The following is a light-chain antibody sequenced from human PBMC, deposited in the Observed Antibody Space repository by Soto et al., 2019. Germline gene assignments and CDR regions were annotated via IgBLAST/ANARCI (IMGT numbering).Light chain of an antibody. V-gene: IGKV3-20*01. J-gene: IGKJ1*01. CDR1: HTFSSTS. CDR2: DAS. Sequence: VLTQSPGTLSLSPGERATLSCRACHTFSSTSLAWYQQKRGQAPRLLIFDASTRATGIPDRFSGSGSGTDFTLTISRLEPEDFAVYFCQQYGSSPRTFGQGTKVEIK. CDR3: QQYGSSPRT.